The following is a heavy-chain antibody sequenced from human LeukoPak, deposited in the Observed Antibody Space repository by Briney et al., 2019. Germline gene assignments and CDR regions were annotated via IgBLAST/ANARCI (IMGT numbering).Heavy chain of an antibody. D-gene: IGHD5/OR15-5a*01. V-gene: IGHV4-59*01. CDR1: SGSISSYF. Sequence: SETLSLTCTVSSGSISSYFWSWIRQPPGKGLEWIAYIYNSGNTNYKPSLKSRVTISVDMSKNQFSLKLSSVTAADTAVYYCARAAVSTRSRFDSWGQGTLVTVSS. CDR3: ARAAVSTRSRFDS. J-gene: IGHJ4*02. CDR2: IYNSGNT.